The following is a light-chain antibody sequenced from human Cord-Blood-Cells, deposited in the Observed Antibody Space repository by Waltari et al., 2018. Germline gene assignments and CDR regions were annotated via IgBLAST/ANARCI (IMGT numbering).Light chain of an antibody. J-gene: IGLJ1*01. V-gene: IGLV2-23*02. CDR1: SSDCGSYNL. CDR2: EVS. Sequence: QSALTQPASVSGSPGQSITIPCPGTSSDCGSYNLVTWYQQHPGKAPKLMIYEVSKRPSGVSNRFSGSKSGNTASLTISGLQAEDEADYYCCSYAGSSTYVFGTGTKVTVL. CDR3: CSYAGSSTYV.